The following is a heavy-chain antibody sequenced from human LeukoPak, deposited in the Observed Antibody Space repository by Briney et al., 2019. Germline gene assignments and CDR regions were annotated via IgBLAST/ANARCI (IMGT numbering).Heavy chain of an antibody. D-gene: IGHD3-10*01. V-gene: IGHV4-34*01. CDR3: ARHLYYYGSGRTGWFDP. J-gene: IGHJ5*02. Sequence: SETLSLTCAVYGGSFSGYYWSWIRQPPGKGLEWIGEINHSGSTNYNPSLKSRVTISVDTSKNQFSLKLSSVTAADTAVYYCARHLYYYGSGRTGWFDPWGQGTLVTVSS. CDR1: GGSFSGYY. CDR2: INHSGST.